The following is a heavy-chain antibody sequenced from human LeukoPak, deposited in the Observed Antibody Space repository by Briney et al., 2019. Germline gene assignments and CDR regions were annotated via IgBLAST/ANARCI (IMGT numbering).Heavy chain of an antibody. D-gene: IGHD2-21*02. CDR2: IHTSGNT. J-gene: IGHJ5*02. CDR1: GGSISSYY. V-gene: IGHV4-4*09. CDR3: ARLVVTSILDWFDP. Sequence: SETLSLSCTVSGGSISSYYWSWIRQPPGKGLEWIGYIHTSGNTNSNPSLKSRVTISVDTSKNQFSLKLSSVTAADTAVYYCARLVVTSILDWFDPWGRGTLVIVSS.